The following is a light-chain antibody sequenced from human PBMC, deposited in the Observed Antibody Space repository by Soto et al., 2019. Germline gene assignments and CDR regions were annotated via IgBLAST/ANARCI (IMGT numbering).Light chain of an antibody. CDR1: ESVSSS. Sequence: EIVMTQSPATLSVSPGERVTLSCRASESVSSSIAWYQQRTGQAPRLLIYGASTRATGIPARFSGSGSGTEFPLTISSLQSEDFAIYYWQQYNKWRTFGQGTKVEIK. J-gene: IGKJ1*01. V-gene: IGKV3-15*01. CDR3: QQYNKWRT. CDR2: GAS.